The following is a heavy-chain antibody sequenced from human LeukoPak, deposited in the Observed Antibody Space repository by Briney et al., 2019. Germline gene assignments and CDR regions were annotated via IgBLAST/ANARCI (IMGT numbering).Heavy chain of an antibody. V-gene: IGHV4-4*07. D-gene: IGHD3-3*01. CDR3: ARVRGYDFWSGQANDAFDI. CDR2: IYTSGST. CDR1: VGSISSYY. J-gene: IGHJ3*02. Sequence: ASETLSLTCTVSVGSISSYYWSWIRQPAGKGLEWIGRIYTSGSTNYNPSLKSRVTMSVDTSKNRFSLKLSSVTAADTAVYYCARVRGYDFWSGQANDAFDIWGQGTMVTVSS.